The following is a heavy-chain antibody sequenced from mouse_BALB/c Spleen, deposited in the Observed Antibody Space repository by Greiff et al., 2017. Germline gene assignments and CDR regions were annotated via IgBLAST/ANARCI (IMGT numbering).Heavy chain of an antibody. CDR2: IYPGDGDT. Sequence: QVQLQQSGAELARPGASVKLSCKASGYTFTSYWMQWVKQRPGQGLEWIGAIYPGDGDTRYTQKFKGKATLTADKSSSTAYMQLSSLASEDSAVYYCARGALDYWGQGTTLTVSS. CDR1: GYTFTSYW. V-gene: IGHV1-87*01. CDR3: ARGALDY. J-gene: IGHJ2*01.